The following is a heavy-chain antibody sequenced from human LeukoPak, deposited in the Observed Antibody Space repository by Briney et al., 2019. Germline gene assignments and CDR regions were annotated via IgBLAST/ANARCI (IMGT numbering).Heavy chain of an antibody. CDR2: IRYDGTNK. D-gene: IGHD5-12*01. CDR1: GFTFSDYG. V-gene: IGHV3-30*02. J-gene: IGHJ6*03. CDR3: AKDVRGRNYFYMDV. Sequence: GGSLRLSCAASGFTFSDYGMHWVRQAPGKGLEWVAFIRYDGTNKYYADSVKGRFTISRDNSKKTLYLQMNSLRAEDTAVCFCAKDVRGRNYFYMDVWGKGTTVSISS.